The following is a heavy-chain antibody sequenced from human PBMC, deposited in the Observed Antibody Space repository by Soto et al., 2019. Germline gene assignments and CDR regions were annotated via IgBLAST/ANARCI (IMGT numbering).Heavy chain of an antibody. V-gene: IGHV3-33*01. D-gene: IGHD3-10*01. CDR2: IWYDGSNK. Sequence: QVQLVESGGGVVQPGRSLRLSCAASGFTFSSYGMHWVRQAPGKGLEWVAVIWYDGSNKYYADSVKGRFTISRDNSKNTLYLQMNSLRAEDTAVYYCARDMSDPPLWFGELLGWFDPWGQGTLVTVSS. CDR3: ARDMSDPPLWFGELLGWFDP. J-gene: IGHJ5*02. CDR1: GFTFSSYG.